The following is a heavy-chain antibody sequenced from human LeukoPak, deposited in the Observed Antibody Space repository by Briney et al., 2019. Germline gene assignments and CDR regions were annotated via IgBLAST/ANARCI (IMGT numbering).Heavy chain of an antibody. CDR3: VRVRGGLTVTFPYFDY. D-gene: IGHD4-17*01. CDR2: IYYSGST. Sequence: SETLSLTCTVSGGSISSSSYYWGWIRQPPGKGLEWIGSIYYSGSTYYNPSLKSRVTISVDTSKNQFFLKLSSVTAADTAVYYCVRVRGGLTVTFPYFDYWGQGTLVTVSS. J-gene: IGHJ4*02. CDR1: GGSISSSSYY. V-gene: IGHV4-39*07.